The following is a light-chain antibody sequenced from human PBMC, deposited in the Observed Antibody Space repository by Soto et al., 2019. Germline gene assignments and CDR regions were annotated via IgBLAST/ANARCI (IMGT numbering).Light chain of an antibody. J-gene: IGLJ1*01. CDR2: DVS. V-gene: IGLV2-14*01. CDR3: SSYTSSSTHYV. CDR1: SSDVGGYNY. Sequence: QSVLTQPAYVSGAPGQSITISCTGTSSDVGGYNYVSWYQQHPGKAPKLMIYDVSNRPSGVSNRFSGSKSGNTASLTISGLQAEDEADYYCSSYTSSSTHYVFGTGTKVTVL.